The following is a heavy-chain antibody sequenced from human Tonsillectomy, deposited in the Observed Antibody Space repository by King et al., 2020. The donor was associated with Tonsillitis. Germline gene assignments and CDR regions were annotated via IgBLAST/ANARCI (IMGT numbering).Heavy chain of an antibody. J-gene: IGHJ4*02. CDR2: ISSRDATT. CDR1: GFMFSDFY. CDR3: ARDTYYSDNTYDY. Sequence: VQLVESGGGLVKPGGSLRLSCAASGFMFSDFYMSWVRQAPGKGLEWVSYISSRDATTYYAASWKGRFTISRDNAKNSLYLQMNSLRAEGTAVYYCARDTYYSDNTYDYWGQGTLVTVSS. V-gene: IGHV3-11*01. D-gene: IGHD3-22*01.